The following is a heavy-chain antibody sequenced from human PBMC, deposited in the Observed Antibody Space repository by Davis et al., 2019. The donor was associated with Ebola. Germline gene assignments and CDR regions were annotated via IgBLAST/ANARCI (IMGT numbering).Heavy chain of an antibody. V-gene: IGHV3-49*04. Sequence: PGGSLRLSCTASGFTFGDYAMSWVRQAPGKGLEWVGFISSKSYGGTTEYAASVKGRFTISRDDSKSIAYLQMNSLKTEDTAVYYCTRDRWLRGLDYWGQGTLVTVSS. CDR2: ISSKSYGGTT. CDR3: TRDRWLRGLDY. D-gene: IGHD5-12*01. J-gene: IGHJ4*02. CDR1: GFTFGDYA.